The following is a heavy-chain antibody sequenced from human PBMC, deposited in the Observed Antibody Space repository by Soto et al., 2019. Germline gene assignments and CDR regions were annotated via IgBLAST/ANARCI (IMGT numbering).Heavy chain of an antibody. CDR2: IASDGRDK. CDR1: GFTLSNYG. D-gene: IGHD6-19*01. Sequence: PGGSLRLSFAASGFTLSNYGMHWVRQAPGKGLEWVAVIASDGRDKKYADSVRGRFTISRDNSKNTMYLEMNSLRGDDAAVYYCAKDKGPGPAVYYFDYWGQGTLVTVSS. V-gene: IGHV3-30*18. CDR3: AKDKGPGPAVYYFDY. J-gene: IGHJ4*02.